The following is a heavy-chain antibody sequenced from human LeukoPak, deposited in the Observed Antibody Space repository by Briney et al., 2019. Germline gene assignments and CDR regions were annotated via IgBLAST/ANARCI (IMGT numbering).Heavy chain of an antibody. J-gene: IGHJ4*02. V-gene: IGHV3-23*01. CDR2: ISGSGGST. D-gene: IGHD2-2*01. CDR1: GFTFSSYA. Sequence: GGSLRLSCAASGFTFSSYAMSWVRQAPGKGLEWVSAISGSGGSTYYADSVKGRFTISRDNSKNALYLQMNSLRAEDTAVYYCAKYRIVVVPADTGGFDYWGQGTLVTVSS. CDR3: AKYRIVVVPADTGGFDY.